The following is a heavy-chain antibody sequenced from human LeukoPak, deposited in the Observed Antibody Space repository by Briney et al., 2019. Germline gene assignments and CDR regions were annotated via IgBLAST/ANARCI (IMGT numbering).Heavy chain of an antibody. D-gene: IGHD3-16*01. CDR1: GYTFTGHF. CDR2: SNPNSGGT. CDR3: VRDLMTTPTWDFDY. V-gene: IGHV1-2*02. Sequence: GASVKVSCKASGYTFTGHFIHWVRQAPGQGLEWMGWSNPNSGGTNYAQKFQGRVTVTRDTSISTVYMELSRLESDDTAVYYCVRDLMTTPTWDFDYWGQGTLVTVAS. J-gene: IGHJ4*02.